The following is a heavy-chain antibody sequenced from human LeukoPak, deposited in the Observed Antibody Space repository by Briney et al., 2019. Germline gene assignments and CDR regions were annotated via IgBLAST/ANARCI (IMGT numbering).Heavy chain of an antibody. CDR3: ARGPNRGERIGNIVVVPAANDIDY. J-gene: IGHJ4*02. CDR1: GFTFSSYS. Sequence: GGSLRLSCAASGFTFSSYSMNWVRQAPGQGLEWVSYISSSSSTIYYAASVKGRFTISRDNAKNSLYLQMNSLRAEDTAVYYCARGPNRGERIGNIVVVPAANDIDYWGQGTLVSVSS. CDR2: ISSSSSTI. V-gene: IGHV3-48*01. D-gene: IGHD2-2*01.